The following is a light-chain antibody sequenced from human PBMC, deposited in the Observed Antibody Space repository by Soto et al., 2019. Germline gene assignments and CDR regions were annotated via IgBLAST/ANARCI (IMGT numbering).Light chain of an antibody. J-gene: IGKJ4*01. CDR2: DAS. Sequence: EIVLTQSPATLSLSPGEGATLSCRASQNVSRFLAWYQRRPGQAPRLLIYDASNRASGIPARFTGSGSGTDFTLTISSLEPEDSAVYYCQQRSNWPPITFGGGTKVEIK. V-gene: IGKV3-11*01. CDR1: QNVSRF. CDR3: QQRSNWPPIT.